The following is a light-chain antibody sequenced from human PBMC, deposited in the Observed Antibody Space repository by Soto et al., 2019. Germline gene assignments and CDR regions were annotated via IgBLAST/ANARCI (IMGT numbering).Light chain of an antibody. Sequence: IEVTQSPSSLAASLGDRVTSTCRASQTIGTYVNWYRQKSGAAPELLIYDASTLQSGVPSRFRGGASGTDFTLTISSLQLDDFATYYCQQSYNTPLTFGQGTKVEIK. V-gene: IGKV1-39*01. CDR2: DAS. J-gene: IGKJ1*01. CDR1: QTIGTY. CDR3: QQSYNTPLT.